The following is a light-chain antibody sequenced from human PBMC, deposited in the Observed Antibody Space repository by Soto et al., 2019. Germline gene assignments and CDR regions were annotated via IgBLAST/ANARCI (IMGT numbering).Light chain of an antibody. V-gene: IGLV2-11*01. CDR1: SGDIGSYNR. J-gene: IGLJ1*01. CDR3: CSYAGSYFYV. Sequence: QSALTQPASVSGSPGQSITISCTGTSGDIGSYNRVSWYQQHPGKAPKLMIYDVSKRPSGVPDRFFGSKSGNTASLTISGLQAEDEADYYCCSYAGSYFYVFGTGTKLTVL. CDR2: DVS.